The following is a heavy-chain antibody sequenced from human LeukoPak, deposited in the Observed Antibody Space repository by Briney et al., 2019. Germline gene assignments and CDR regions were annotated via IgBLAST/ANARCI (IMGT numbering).Heavy chain of an antibody. CDR3: ARSRSSLLWFGELLDDY. J-gene: IGHJ4*02. CDR2: ISSSSSTI. V-gene: IGHV3-48*01. CDR1: GFTFSSYA. D-gene: IGHD3-10*01. Sequence: GGSLRLSCAGSGFTFSSYAMSWVRQAPGKGLEWVSYISSSSSTIYYADSVKGRFTISRDNAKNSLYLQMNSLRAEDTAVYYCARSRSSLLWFGELLDDYWGQGTLVTVSS.